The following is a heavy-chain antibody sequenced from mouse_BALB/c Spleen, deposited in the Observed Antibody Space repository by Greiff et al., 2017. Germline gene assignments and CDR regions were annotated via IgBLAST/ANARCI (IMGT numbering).Heavy chain of an antibody. J-gene: IGHJ3*01. V-gene: IGHV5-6-5*01. CDR3: ARGGMWCAY. CDR2: ISSGGST. CDR1: GFTFSSYA. Sequence: EVHLVESGGGLVKPGGSLKLSCAASGFTFSSYAMYWVRQTPEKRLEWVASISSGGSTYYPDSVKGRFTISRDNARNILYLQMSSLRSEDTAMYYCARGGMWCAYWGQETLVTVSA.